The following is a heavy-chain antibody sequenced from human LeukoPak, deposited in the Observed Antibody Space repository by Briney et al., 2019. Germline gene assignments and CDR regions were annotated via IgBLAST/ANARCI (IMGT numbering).Heavy chain of an antibody. CDR2: ISSSSSYI. D-gene: IGHD2-15*01. CDR1: GFTFSSYS. J-gene: IGHJ6*02. Sequence: GGSLRLSCAASGFTFSSYSMNWVRQAPGKGLEWVSSISSSSSYIYYADSVKGRFTISRDNAKNSLYLQMNSLRAEDTAVYYCAREYCSGGSCYSLFYYYYYGMDVWGQGTTVTVSS. CDR3: AREYCSGGSCYSLFYYYYYGMDV. V-gene: IGHV3-21*01.